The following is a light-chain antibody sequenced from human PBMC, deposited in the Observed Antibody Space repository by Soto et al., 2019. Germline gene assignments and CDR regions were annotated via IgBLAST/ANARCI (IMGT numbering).Light chain of an antibody. Sequence: DIQMTQFPSTLSASVGDRVTITCRASQTTNSWLAGHQQKPGTAPKPLIYVASNLEGGVPSRFSASGSGTEFTLPISSLQPDDFATYYCQQYISYQYTVGQPTKVDIK. CDR1: QTTNSW. CDR2: VAS. CDR3: QQYISYQYT. J-gene: IGKJ2*01. V-gene: IGKV1-5*01.